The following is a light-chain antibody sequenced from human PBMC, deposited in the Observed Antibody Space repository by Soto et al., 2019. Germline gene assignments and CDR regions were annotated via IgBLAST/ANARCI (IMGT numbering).Light chain of an antibody. CDR3: CSCANSGTL. CDR2: EGS. J-gene: IGLJ1*01. V-gene: IGLV2-23*01. CDR1: SSDVGSYNL. Sequence: QSVLTQPASVSGSPGQSITISCTGTSSDVGSYNLVSWYQQHPGKAPKLMIYEGSKRPSGISDRFSGSKSGNTASLTISGLQAEDEADFYCCSCANSGTLFGTGTKVTV.